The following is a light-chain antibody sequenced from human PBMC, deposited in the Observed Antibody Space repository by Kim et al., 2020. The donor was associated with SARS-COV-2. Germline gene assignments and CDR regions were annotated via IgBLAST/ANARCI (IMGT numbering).Light chain of an antibody. V-gene: IGLV2-14*03. CDR3: SSYTSSSTV. CDR2: DVS. CDR1: SSDVGGYHY. Sequence: PGQSITLSCTGTSSDVGGYHYVSWYQQHPGKAPKLMIYDVSNRPSGVSNRFSGSKSGNTASLTISGLQAEDEADYYCSSYTSSSTVFGGGTQLTVL. J-gene: IGLJ2*01.